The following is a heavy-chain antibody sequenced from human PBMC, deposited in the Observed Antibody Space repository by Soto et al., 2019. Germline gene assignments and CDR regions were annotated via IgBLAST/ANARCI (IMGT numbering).Heavy chain of an antibody. J-gene: IGHJ6*02. V-gene: IGHV1-69*13. CDR1: GGTFSSYA. CDR3: ARHDCISTSCYYYYNYGMDV. Sequence: GASVKVSCKASGGTFSSYAISWVRQAPGQGLEWMGGIIPIFGTANYAQKFQGRVTITADESTSTAYMELSSLRSEDTAVYYCARHDCISTSCYYYYNYGMDVWGQGTTVTVSS. D-gene: IGHD2-2*01. CDR2: IIPIFGTA.